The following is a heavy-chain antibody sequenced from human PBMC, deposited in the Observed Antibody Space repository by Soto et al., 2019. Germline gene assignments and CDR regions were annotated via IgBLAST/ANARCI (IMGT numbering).Heavy chain of an antibody. D-gene: IGHD6-6*01. CDR3: ARDPGEQLANWYFDL. V-gene: IGHV3-30-3*01. CDR1: GFTFSSYA. J-gene: IGHJ2*01. CDR2: ISYDGSNK. Sequence: PGGSLRLSCAASGFTFSSYAMHWVRQAPGKGLEWVAVISYDGSNKYYADSVKGRFTISRDNSKNTLYLQMNSLRAEDTAVYYCARDPGEQLANWYFDLWGRGTLVTVSS.